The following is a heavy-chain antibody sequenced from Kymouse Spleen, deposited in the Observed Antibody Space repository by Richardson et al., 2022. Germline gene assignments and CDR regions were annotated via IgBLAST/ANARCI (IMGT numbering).Heavy chain of an antibody. CDR1: GFTFDDYA. D-gene: IGHD3-3*01. CDR2: ISWNSGSI. J-gene: IGHJ6*02. V-gene: IGHV3-9*01. CDR3: AKDMDDFWSGYYTHYYYYGMDV. Sequence: EVQLVESGGGLVQPGRSLRLSCAASGFTFDDYAMHWVRQAPGKGLEWVSGISWNSGSIGYADSVKGRFTISRDNAKNSLYLQMNSLRAEDTALYYCAKDMDDFWSGYYTHYYYYGMDVWGQGTTVTVSS.